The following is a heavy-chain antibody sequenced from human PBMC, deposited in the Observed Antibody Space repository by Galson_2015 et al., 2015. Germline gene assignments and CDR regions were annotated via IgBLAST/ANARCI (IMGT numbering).Heavy chain of an antibody. CDR1: GFTFSNFN. CDR3: ARDTPFGGLDY. V-gene: IGHV3-21*01. CDR2: ISSSSSYI. D-gene: IGHD3-10*01. Sequence: SLRLSCAASGFTFSNFNINWVRQAPGKGLEWVSSISSSSSYIYYVDSVKGRFTISRDNAKNSLYLQMNSLRAEYKAMYYCARDTPFGGLDYWGQGTLVTVSS. J-gene: IGHJ4*02.